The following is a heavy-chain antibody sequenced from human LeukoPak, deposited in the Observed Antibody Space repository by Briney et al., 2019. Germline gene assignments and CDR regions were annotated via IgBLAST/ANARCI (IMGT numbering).Heavy chain of an antibody. J-gene: IGHJ4*02. D-gene: IGHD3-10*01. CDR2: VTGTGGNT. V-gene: IGHV3-23*01. Sequence: GGSLRLSCEGSGFTFDSYAMSWVRQSPGKGLEWVSAVTGTGGNTYHADSVKDRFTISRDNSKNTVYLQMNSLRAEDTAIYYCAKVHGSGSYRFDFWGQGTLVTVSS. CDR1: GFTFDSYA. CDR3: AKVHGSGSYRFDF.